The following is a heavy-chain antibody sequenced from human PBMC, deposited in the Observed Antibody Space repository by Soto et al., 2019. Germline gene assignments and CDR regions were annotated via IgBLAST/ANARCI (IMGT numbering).Heavy chain of an antibody. CDR2: IYYSGFT. Sequence: SETLSLTCTVSGGSISSGGYYWSWIRQHPGKGLEWIGYIYYSGFTYYNPSLKSRVTISVDTSKNQFSLNLSSVTAADTAVYYCAREGAAPYYYYGMDVWGQGTTVTVSS. D-gene: IGHD6-6*01. CDR1: GGSISSGGYY. J-gene: IGHJ6*02. CDR3: AREGAAPYYYYGMDV. V-gene: IGHV4-31*03.